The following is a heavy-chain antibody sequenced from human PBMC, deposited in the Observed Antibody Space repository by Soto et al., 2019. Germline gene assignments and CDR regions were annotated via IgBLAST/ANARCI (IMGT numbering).Heavy chain of an antibody. CDR2: IWYDGSNK. J-gene: IGHJ6*02. D-gene: IGHD6-13*01. CDR1: GFTFSSYG. CDR3: ARDLLIRYSSSWYYYYGMDV. Sequence: GGSLRLSCAASGFTFSSYGMHWVRQAPGKGLEWVAVIWYDGSNKYYADSVKGRFTISRDNSKNTLYLQMNSLRAEDTAVYYCARDLLIRYSSSWYYYYGMDVWGQGTTVTVSS. V-gene: IGHV3-33*01.